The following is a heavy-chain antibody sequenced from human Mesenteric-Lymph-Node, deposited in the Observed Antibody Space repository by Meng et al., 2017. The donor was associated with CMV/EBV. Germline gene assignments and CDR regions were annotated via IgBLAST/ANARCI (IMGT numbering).Heavy chain of an antibody. CDR2: IRYDGSNK. V-gene: IGHV3-30*02. J-gene: IGHJ4*02. D-gene: IGHD3-22*01. CDR3: VRDSSGYYYFDF. Sequence: GGSLRLSCAASGFTFSSYGMHWVRQAPGKGLEWVAFIRYDGSNKYYADSVKGRFTISRDNSKNTLCLQMNSLRAEDTAVYYCVRDSSGYYYFDFWGQGTLVTVSS. CDR1: GFTFSSYG.